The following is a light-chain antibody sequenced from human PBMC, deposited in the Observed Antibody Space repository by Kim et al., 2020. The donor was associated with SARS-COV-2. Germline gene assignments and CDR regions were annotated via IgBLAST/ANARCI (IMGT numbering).Light chain of an antibody. V-gene: IGKV3-15*01. CDR2: GAT. CDR3: QHYDNWPPELT. CDR1: QSVTNK. Sequence: PVERATLSCRASQSVTNKIVWYQQKPGQAPRLLISGATTRVTGIPDRFSGSGSGTQFTLTISSLQSEDFAVYYCQHYDNWPPELTFGGGTKVDIK. J-gene: IGKJ4*01.